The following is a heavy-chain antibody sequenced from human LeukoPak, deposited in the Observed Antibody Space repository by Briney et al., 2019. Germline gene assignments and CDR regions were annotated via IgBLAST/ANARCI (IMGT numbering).Heavy chain of an antibody. Sequence: LETLSLTCAVYGGSFSGYYWSWIRQPPGKGLKWSGEINHSGSTNYNPSLKSRVTISVDTSKNQFSLRLSSVTAADTAVYYCARHTVVAGVRRLADYFDYCGQGTLVTVSS. J-gene: IGHJ4*02. CDR1: GGSFSGYY. CDR2: INHSGST. D-gene: IGHD2-15*01. V-gene: IGHV4-34*01. CDR3: ARHTVVAGVRRLADYFDY.